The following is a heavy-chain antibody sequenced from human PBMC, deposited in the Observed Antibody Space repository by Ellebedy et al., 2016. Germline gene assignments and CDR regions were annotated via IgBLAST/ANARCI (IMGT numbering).Heavy chain of an antibody. Sequence: SETLSLTCTVSGGSISSYYWSWIRQPPGKGLEWIGYIYYSGSTTYNPSLKSRVTISLDTSKTQFSLTLRTVSAADTAVYYCATRHPGSYTLDYWGQGTLVTVSS. V-gene: IGHV4-59*01. CDR1: GGSISSYY. CDR3: ATRHPGSYTLDY. D-gene: IGHD1-26*01. J-gene: IGHJ4*02. CDR2: IYYSGST.